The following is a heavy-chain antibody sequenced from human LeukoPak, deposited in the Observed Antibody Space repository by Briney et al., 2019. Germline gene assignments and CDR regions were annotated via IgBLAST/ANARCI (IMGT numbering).Heavy chain of an antibody. CDR1: GHTYTRYN. V-gene: IGHV1-46*01. CDR3: ARDRCSGEICYTWLDP. Sequence: ASVKVSCKASGHTYTRYNMHWVRQAPGQGLEWMGVINLNSGNTNYVEKFQGRVTMTGDTSTSTVYMEVSSLRPGDTAVYYCARDRCSGEICYTWLDPWGQGTLVTVSS. J-gene: IGHJ5*02. CDR2: INLNSGNT. D-gene: IGHD2-15*01.